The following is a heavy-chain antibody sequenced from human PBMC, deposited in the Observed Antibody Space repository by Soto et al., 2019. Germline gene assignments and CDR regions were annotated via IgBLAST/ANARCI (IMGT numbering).Heavy chain of an antibody. CDR2: IKQDGSEK. CDR1: GFTFTDYW. CDR3: ARDMGVFWSGYPEGGFDY. V-gene: IGHV3-7*01. J-gene: IGHJ4*02. D-gene: IGHD3-3*01. Sequence: EVQLVESGGALVQPGGSLRLSCAASGFTFTDYWMNWVRQAPGKGLEWVANIKQDGSEKYYADSAKGRFIISRDNAKTSLYLQMNSLRAEDTAVYYCARDMGVFWSGYPEGGFDYWGQGTPVTVSS.